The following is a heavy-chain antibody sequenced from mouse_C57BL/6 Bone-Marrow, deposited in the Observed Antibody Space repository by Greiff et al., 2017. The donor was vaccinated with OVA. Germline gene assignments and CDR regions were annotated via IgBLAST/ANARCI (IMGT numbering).Heavy chain of an antibody. D-gene: IGHD2-4*01. CDR3: VRQELREGAGLAY. CDR1: GFSFNTYA. CDR2: IRSKSNNYAT. V-gene: IGHV10-1*01. Sequence: GGGLVQPKGSLKLSCAASGFSFNTYAMNWVRQAPGKGLEWVARIRSKSNNYATYYADSVKDRFTISRDDSESMLYLQMNNLKTEDTAMYYCVRQELREGAGLAYWGQGTLVTVSA. J-gene: IGHJ3*01.